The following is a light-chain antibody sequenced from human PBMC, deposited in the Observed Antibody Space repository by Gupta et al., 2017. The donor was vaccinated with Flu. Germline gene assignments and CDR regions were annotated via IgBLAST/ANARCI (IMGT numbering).Light chain of an antibody. Sequence: ASVGDRVTITCRASQSISSWLAWYQQKPGKAPKLLIYKASSLESGVPLRFSGSGSGTEFTLTVTSLQPDDFATYYCQQYNNYGWTFGQGTKVEIK. CDR1: QSISSW. CDR3: QQYNNYGWT. J-gene: IGKJ1*01. V-gene: IGKV1-5*03. CDR2: KAS.